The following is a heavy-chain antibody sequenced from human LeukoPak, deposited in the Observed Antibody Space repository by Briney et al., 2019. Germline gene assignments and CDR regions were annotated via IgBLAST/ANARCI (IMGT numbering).Heavy chain of an antibody. D-gene: IGHD5-12*01. V-gene: IGHV3-7*01. CDR3: ARDPSRYDLDY. CDR2: IKQDGVDK. CDR1: GFSFSRSY. J-gene: IGHJ4*02. Sequence: GGSLRLSCAASGFSFSRSYMNWVRQAPGKGLEWVATIKQDGVDKYYVDSVKGRFTISRDTAKNSLFLQMNSLKAEDTAVYYCARDPSRYDLDYWGQGTLVTVSS.